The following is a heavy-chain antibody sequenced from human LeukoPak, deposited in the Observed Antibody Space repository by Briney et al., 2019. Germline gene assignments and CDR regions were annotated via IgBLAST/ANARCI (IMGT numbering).Heavy chain of an antibody. CDR2: INHSGST. CDR3: ARSSSPRTYHYYYYGMDV. J-gene: IGHJ6*02. D-gene: IGHD6-13*01. V-gene: IGHV4-34*01. CDR1: GGSFSGYY. Sequence: SETLSLTCAVYGGSFSGYYWSWIRQPPGKGLEWIREINHSGSTNYNPSLKSRVTISVDTSKNQFSLKLSSVTAADTAVYYCARSSSPRTYHYYYYGMDVWGQGTTVTVSS.